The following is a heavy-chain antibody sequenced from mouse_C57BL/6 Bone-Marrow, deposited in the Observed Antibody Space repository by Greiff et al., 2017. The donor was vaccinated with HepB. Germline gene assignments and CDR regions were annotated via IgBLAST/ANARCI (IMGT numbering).Heavy chain of an antibody. CDR1: GYTFTSYW. CDR2: IDPNSGGT. CDR3: ARPIYYDYDGGFAY. V-gene: IGHV1-72*01. D-gene: IGHD2-4*01. Sequence: QVQLQQPGAELVKPGASVKLSCKASGYTFTSYWMHWVKQRPGRGLKWIGRIDPNSGGTKYNEKFKSKATLTVDKPSSTAYMQLSSLTSEDSAVYYCARPIYYDYDGGFAYWGQGTLVTVSA. J-gene: IGHJ3*01.